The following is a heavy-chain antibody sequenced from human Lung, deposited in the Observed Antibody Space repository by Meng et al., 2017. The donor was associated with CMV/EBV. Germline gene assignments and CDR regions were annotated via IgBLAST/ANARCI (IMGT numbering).Heavy chain of an antibody. CDR1: GYTFTSSS. Sequence: QVQLVQSGSDCKKPGDSVKVSCQAAGYTFTSSSMNWVRHAPGQGLEWMGWININTGNPTYAQGFTGRFVFSLDTSVSTAYLQIDSLKADDTAVYYCARGNGWRFDYWGQGTLVTVSS. CDR3: ARGNGWRFDY. J-gene: IGHJ4*02. CDR2: ININTGNP. D-gene: IGHD6-19*01. V-gene: IGHV7-4-1*01.